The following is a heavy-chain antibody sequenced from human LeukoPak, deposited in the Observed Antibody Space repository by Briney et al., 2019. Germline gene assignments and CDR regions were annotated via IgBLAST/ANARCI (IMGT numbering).Heavy chain of an antibody. D-gene: IGHD2-2*01. CDR3: ARDVRPGVVVPAAHDAFDI. CDR1: GYTFTSYG. Sequence: ASVKVSCKASGYTFTSYGISWVRQAPGQGLEWMGWISAYNGNTNYAQKLQGRVTVTTDTSTSTAYMELRSLRSDDTAVYYCARDVRPGVVVPAAHDAFDIWGQGTMVTVSS. V-gene: IGHV1-18*01. CDR2: ISAYNGNT. J-gene: IGHJ3*02.